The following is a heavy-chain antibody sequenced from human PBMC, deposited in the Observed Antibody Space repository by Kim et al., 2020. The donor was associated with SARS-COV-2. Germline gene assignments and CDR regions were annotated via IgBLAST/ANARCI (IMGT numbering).Heavy chain of an antibody. Sequence: VSVKSRITINPDTSKNQFSLQLNSVTPEDTAVYYCARDGIAARPGAFDIWGQGTMVTVSS. V-gene: IGHV6-1*01. D-gene: IGHD6-6*01. J-gene: IGHJ3*02. CDR3: ARDGIAARPGAFDI.